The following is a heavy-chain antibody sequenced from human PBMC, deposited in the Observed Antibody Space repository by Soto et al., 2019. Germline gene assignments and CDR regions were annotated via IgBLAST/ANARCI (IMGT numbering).Heavy chain of an antibody. J-gene: IGHJ3*02. CDR2: ISADNTNP. D-gene: IGHD2-15*01. CDR1: GYTFTSYG. Sequence: ASVKVSCKASGYTFTSYGIIWVRQAPGQGLEWMGWISADNTNPRYAQRLQGRVTMTTDTSTSTAYMELRSLTSDDTAIYYCARDWYCSGGRCSDVFDIWGQGTMVTVSS. CDR3: ARDWYCSGGRCSDVFDI. V-gene: IGHV1-18*01.